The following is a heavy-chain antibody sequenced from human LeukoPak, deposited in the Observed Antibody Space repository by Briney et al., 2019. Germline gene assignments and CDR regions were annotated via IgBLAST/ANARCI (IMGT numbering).Heavy chain of an antibody. Sequence: TGGSLRLSCAASGFTFSSYSMNWDRQPAGNGLEWVSSISSSSSYIYYADSVKDRFTIPRDNSKNTLYLQMNSLRAEDTAVYYCAKGGRPNCSGGSCYLDYYYYYMDVWGKGTTVTVSS. CDR2: ISSSSSYI. CDR3: AKGGRPNCSGGSCYLDYYYYYMDV. D-gene: IGHD2-15*01. CDR1: GFTFSSYS. V-gene: IGHV3-21*04. J-gene: IGHJ6*03.